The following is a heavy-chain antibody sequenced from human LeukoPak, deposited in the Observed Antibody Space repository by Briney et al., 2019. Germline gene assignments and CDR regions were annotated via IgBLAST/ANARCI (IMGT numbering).Heavy chain of an antibody. CDR3: AKGLWRDGYNPEYFQH. V-gene: IGHV3-23*01. D-gene: IGHD5-24*01. Sequence: GGSLRLSCAASGFTFSSYAMSWVRQAPGKGLEWVSAISGSGGSTYYADSVKGRFTISRDSSKNTLYLQMNSLRAEDTAVYYCAKGLWRDGYNPEYFQHWGQGTLVTVSS. J-gene: IGHJ1*01. CDR1: GFTFSSYA. CDR2: ISGSGGST.